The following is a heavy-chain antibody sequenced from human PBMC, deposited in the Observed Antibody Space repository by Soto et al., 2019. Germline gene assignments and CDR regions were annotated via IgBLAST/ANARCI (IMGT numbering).Heavy chain of an antibody. D-gene: IGHD3-10*01. CDR3: ARVGFGELLAHGMDV. Sequence: QVQLQESGPGLVKPSQTLSLTCTVSGGSISSGDYYWSWIRQPPGKGLEWIGYTYHSGSTYYNPSLNSRVTISVDTSKNQFSLKLSSVTAADTAVYYCARVGFGELLAHGMDVWGQGTTVTVSS. CDR2: TYHSGST. J-gene: IGHJ6*02. CDR1: GGSISSGDYY. V-gene: IGHV4-30-4*01.